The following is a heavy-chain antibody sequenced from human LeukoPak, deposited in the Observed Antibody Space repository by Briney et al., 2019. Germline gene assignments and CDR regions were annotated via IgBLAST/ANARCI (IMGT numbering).Heavy chain of an antibody. D-gene: IGHD5-18*01. V-gene: IGHV3-30-3*01. Sequence: PGGSLRLSCAASGFTFSSYAMHWVRQAPGKGLEWVAVISYDGSNKYYADSVKGRFTIFRDNSKNTLYLQMNSLRAEDTAVYYCARSDTAMVSARGDYWGQGTLVTVSS. CDR1: GFTFSSYA. CDR3: ARSDTAMVSARGDY. CDR2: ISYDGSNK. J-gene: IGHJ4*02.